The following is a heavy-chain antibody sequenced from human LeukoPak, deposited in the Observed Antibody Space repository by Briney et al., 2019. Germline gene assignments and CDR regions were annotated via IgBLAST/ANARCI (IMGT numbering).Heavy chain of an antibody. D-gene: IGHD3-22*01. CDR2: ISVRSNYR. Sequence: GGSLRLSCAASGYTFSDFSVNWVREAPGKGLEWVSSISVRSNYRYYADSVRGRFTISRDDARDSLFLQMNSLRAEDTAVYFCVRLRRNSDRSGYYYYYDYWGQGTLVTVSS. CDR3: VRLRRNSDRSGYYYYYDY. J-gene: IGHJ4*02. CDR1: GYTFSDFS. V-gene: IGHV3-21*01.